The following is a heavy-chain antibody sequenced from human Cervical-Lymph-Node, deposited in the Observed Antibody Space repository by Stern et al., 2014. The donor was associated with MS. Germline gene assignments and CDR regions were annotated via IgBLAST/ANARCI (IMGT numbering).Heavy chain of an antibody. Sequence: VQLVESGAEVKKPGSSVKFSCKSSGGISWVRQAPGQGLEWMGGVIPFVGTSNYAQKFQGRVIITADTSTNTTYLHLSRLTSADTAVYYCARGSGDNWFGPWGQGTLVTVSS. CDR1: GG. V-gene: IGHV1-69*06. CDR2: VIPFVGTS. D-gene: IGHD3-10*01. J-gene: IGHJ5*02. CDR3: ARGSGDNWFGP.